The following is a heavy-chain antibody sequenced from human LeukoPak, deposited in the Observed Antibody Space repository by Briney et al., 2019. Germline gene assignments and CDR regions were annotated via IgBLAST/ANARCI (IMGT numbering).Heavy chain of an antibody. CDR2: INLDGSKK. CDR3: ARDETGGYFEN. V-gene: IGHV3-7*01. D-gene: IGHD3-10*01. Sequence: GGSLRLSCSASGFTFSHHWMSWVRQAPGKGLEWVANINLDGSKKYYVDSVKGRFTISRDNAQNSLYLQMNSLRVEDTALYYCARDETGGYFENWGQGSLVTVSS. J-gene: IGHJ4*02. CDR1: GFTFSHHW.